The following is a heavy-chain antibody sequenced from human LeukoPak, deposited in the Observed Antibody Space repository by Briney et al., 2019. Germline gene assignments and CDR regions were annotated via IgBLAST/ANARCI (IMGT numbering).Heavy chain of an antibody. CDR2: ISSSSRTT. CDR1: GFTFSSYS. J-gene: IGHJ4*02. V-gene: IGHV3-48*01. Sequence: GGSLRLSCAASGFTFSSYSMNWVRQAPGKGLEWISYISSSSRTTYYADSVKGRFTISRDNAKNSLYLQMNSLRAEDTAVYYCAKMREEMAEIPLMASSIVDYWGQGTLVTVSS. CDR3: AKMREEMAEIPLMASSIVDY. D-gene: IGHD5-24*01.